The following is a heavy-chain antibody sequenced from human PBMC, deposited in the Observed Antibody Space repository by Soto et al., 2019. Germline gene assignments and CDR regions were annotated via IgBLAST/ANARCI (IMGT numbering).Heavy chain of an antibody. J-gene: IGHJ4*02. V-gene: IGHV1-18*04. CDR3: ARERYYYDSSGLGGYFDY. CDR1: GYTFTSYG. Sequence: ASVKVSCKASGYTFTSYGISWVRQAPGQGLEWMGWISAYNGNTNYAQKLQGRVTMTTDTSTSTAYMELRSLRSGDTAVYYCARERYYYDSSGLGGYFDYWGQGTLVTVSS. D-gene: IGHD3-22*01. CDR2: ISAYNGNT.